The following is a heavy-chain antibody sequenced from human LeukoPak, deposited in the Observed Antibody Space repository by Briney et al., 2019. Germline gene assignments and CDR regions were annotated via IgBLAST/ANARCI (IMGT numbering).Heavy chain of an antibody. CDR1: GYTFTSYG. J-gene: IGHJ6*02. Sequence: ASVKVSCKASGYTFTSYGISWVRQAPGQGLEWMGWISAYNGNTNYAQKFQGRVTMTTDTSTSTAYMELRRLRSDDTAVYYCARDLRAAAGSSSYGMDVWGQGTTVTVSS. CDR3: ARDLRAAAGSSSYGMDV. CDR2: ISAYNGNT. D-gene: IGHD6-13*01. V-gene: IGHV1-18*01.